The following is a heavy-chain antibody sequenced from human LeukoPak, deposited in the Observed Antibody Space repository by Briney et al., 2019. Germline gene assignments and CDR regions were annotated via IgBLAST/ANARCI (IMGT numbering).Heavy chain of an antibody. CDR3: ARGPIAVAGTFDY. CDR2: ISSSSSYI. J-gene: IGHJ4*02. V-gene: IGHV3-21*01. CDR1: GFTFSSYS. D-gene: IGHD6-19*01. Sequence: GGSLRLSCAASGFTFSSYSMNWVRQAPGKGLEWVSSISSSSSYIYYADSVKGRFTISRDNAKNSLYLQMNSLRAEDTAVYYCARGPIAVAGTFDYWGQGTLVTVSS.